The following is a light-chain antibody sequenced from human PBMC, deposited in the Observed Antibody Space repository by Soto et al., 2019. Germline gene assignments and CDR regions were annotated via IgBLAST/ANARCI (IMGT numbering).Light chain of an antibody. CDR1: QGISTY. Sequence: IQLTQPPYYLSASVGDIVTITCRASQGISTYLDWCHQTPGKATKHLIYAASRLQNTVPTRFSGSGSETDFTLTISSLQPEDFATYSCHRTYSTTWTFGQGTKVDIK. V-gene: IGKV1-39*01. CDR3: HRTYSTTWT. J-gene: IGKJ1*01. CDR2: AAS.